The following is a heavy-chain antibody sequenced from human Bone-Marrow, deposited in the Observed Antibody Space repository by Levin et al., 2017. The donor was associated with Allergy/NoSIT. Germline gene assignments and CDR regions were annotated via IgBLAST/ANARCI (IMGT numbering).Heavy chain of an antibody. V-gene: IGHV4-39*01. D-gene: IGHD6-19*01. CDR1: GGSISSSSYY. Sequence: SETLSLTCTVSGGSISSSSYYWGWIRQPPGKGLEWIGSIYYSGSTYYNPSLKSRVTISVDTSKNQFSLKLSSVTAADTAVYYCAGQNGAGITAKDYWGQGTLVTVSS. CDR2: IYYSGST. CDR3: AGQNGAGITAKDY. J-gene: IGHJ4*02.